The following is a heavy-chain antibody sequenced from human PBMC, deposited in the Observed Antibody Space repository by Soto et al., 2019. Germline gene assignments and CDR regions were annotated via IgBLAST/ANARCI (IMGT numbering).Heavy chain of an antibody. CDR2: INPNSGGT. J-gene: IGHJ4*02. CDR3: AREVAGRGDFDY. CDR1: GYTFTGYY. Sequence: QVQLVQSGAEVKKPGASVKVSCKASGYTFTGYYMHWVRQAPGQGLEWMGWINPNSGGTNYAQKLQGRVTMTRDTSISTAYMELSRLRSDDTAVYYCAREVAGRGDFDYWGQGTLVTVSS. V-gene: IGHV1-2*02. D-gene: IGHD6-19*01.